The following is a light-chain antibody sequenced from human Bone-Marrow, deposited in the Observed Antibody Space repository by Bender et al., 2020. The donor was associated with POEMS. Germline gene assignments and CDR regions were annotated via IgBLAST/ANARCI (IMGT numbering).Light chain of an antibody. Sequence: SYELTQPPSLSVSPGQTARIACSGDALPKQYAYWYQKKPGQAPVLLIYKDTERPSGIPERISGSSSGTIVTLTINGVQAEDEADYYCQSADSSGAYRVFGGGTKLTVL. CDR3: QSADSSGAYRV. CDR1: ALPKQY. V-gene: IGLV3-25*03. J-gene: IGLJ3*02. CDR2: KDT.